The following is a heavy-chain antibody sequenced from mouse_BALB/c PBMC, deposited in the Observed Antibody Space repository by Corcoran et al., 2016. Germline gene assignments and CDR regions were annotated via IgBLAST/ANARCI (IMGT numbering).Heavy chain of an antibody. Sequence: QVQLQQSGPELVKPGASVKMSCKASGYTFTDYVISWVKQRPGQGLEWIGEIYPGSGSTYYNEKFKDKATLTADKSSNTAYMQLSSLTSEDSAVYVCASPYYVDYWGQGTTLTVSS. V-gene: IGHV1-77*01. J-gene: IGHJ2*01. CDR1: GYTFTDYV. CDR2: IYPGSGST. CDR3: ASPYYVDY.